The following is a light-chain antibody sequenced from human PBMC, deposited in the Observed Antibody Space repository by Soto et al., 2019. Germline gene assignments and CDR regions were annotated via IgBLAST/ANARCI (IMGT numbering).Light chain of an antibody. Sequence: SPATLSVKTEERATLSCRASQSVSSHLAWYQQKPGQAPRLLISGASSRATGIPDRFTGSGSGTDFTLTISILEPEDFAVYYCQLYGSSPRTFGQ. J-gene: IGKJ1*01. CDR2: GAS. CDR1: QSVSSH. CDR3: QLYGSSPRT. V-gene: IGKV3-20*01.